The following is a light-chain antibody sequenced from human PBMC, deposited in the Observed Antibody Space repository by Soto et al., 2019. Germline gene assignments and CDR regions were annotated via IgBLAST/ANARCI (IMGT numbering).Light chain of an antibody. CDR2: GAS. Sequence: IVLTQSPGTLSLSPGERATLSCRASQSISATHLAWYQKRPGQAPRLLLYGASSRATGIPDRFGGSGSGTDFNLTISRVEPEDFAVFYCQHYGSSPLTFGGGTKVEIK. V-gene: IGKV3-20*01. J-gene: IGKJ4*01. CDR3: QHYGSSPLT. CDR1: QSISATH.